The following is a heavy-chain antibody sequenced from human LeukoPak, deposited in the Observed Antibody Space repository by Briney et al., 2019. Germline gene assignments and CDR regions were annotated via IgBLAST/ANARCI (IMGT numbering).Heavy chain of an antibody. D-gene: IGHD5-12*01. CDR1: GGSISGYF. J-gene: IGHJ4*02. Sequence: SETLSLTCTVSGGSISGYFWSWIRQPAGKGLEWIGRIYSSGSNNYNPPLKSRVTMSLDTSKNHLSLNLSSVTAADTAVYYCAREPTSGREPTSGRPLDYWGQGTLVTASS. CDR2: IYSSGSN. V-gene: IGHV4-4*07. CDR3: AREPTSGREPTSGRPLDY.